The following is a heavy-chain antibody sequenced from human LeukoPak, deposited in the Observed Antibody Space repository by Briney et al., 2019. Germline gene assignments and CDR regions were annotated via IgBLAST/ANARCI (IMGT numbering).Heavy chain of an antibody. CDR1: GFTFSSYA. Sequence: GGSLRLSCAASGFTFSSYAMSWVRQAPGKGLEWVSAIGGSGASTYYADSVKGRFTISRDNSESTLYLQIHSLRAEDTAVYYCAKDYYDSSGYYYINYWGQGTLVTVSS. J-gene: IGHJ4*02. CDR2: IGGSGAST. CDR3: AKDYYDSSGYYYINY. V-gene: IGHV3-23*01. D-gene: IGHD3-22*01.